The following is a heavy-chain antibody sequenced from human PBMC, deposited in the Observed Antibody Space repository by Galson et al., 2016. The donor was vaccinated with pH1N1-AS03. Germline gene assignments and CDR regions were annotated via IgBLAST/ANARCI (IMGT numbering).Heavy chain of an antibody. CDR3: ARQVRDGYNYYFDY. V-gene: IGHV5-51*01. D-gene: IGHD5-24*01. J-gene: IGHJ4*02. CDR1: GYIFTSYW. Sequence: QSGAEVKKPGESLKISCKTSGYIFTSYWVAWVRHMPGKGLEWMGIIYPGDSDTRYSPSFQGQVTISADRSINTAYLQWSSLMASDTAIYYCARQVRDGYNYYFDYWGQGILVTVSS. CDR2: IYPGDSDT.